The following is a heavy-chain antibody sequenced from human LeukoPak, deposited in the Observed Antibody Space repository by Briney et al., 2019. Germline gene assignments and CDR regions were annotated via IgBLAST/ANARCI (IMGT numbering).Heavy chain of an antibody. CDR3: ARREGPISSGWYPEDYYYMDV. CDR1: GYTFTGYY. CDR2: TNPNSGGT. Sequence: ASVKVSCKASGYTFTGYYMHWVRQAPGQGLEWMGWTNPNSGGTNYAQKFQGRVTMTRDTSISTAYMELSRLRSDDTAVYYCARREGPISSGWYPEDYYYMDVWGKGTTVTVSS. D-gene: IGHD6-19*01. J-gene: IGHJ6*03. V-gene: IGHV1-2*02.